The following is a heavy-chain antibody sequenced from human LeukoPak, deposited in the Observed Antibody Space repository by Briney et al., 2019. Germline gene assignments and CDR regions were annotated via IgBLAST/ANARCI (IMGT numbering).Heavy chain of an antibody. D-gene: IGHD2-2*01. CDR1: GFTYSGSA. V-gene: IGHV3-73*01. CDR2: IRDKANSYAT. Sequence: GGSLRLSCAASGFTYSGSAIHWVRQASGKGLEWVGRIRDKANSYATAYIASVKGRFTISRDDSKNTAYLQMSSLKTEDTAVYYCTRWDCTTTGCYPFDYWGQGTLVTVSS. J-gene: IGHJ4*02. CDR3: TRWDCTTTGCYPFDY.